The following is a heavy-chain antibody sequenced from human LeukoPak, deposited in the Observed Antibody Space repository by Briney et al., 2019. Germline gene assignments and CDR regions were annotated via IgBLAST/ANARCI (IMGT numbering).Heavy chain of an antibody. V-gene: IGHV3-9*01. CDR3: AKDLSGGSWFGAFDI. CDR2: ISWNSGSI. D-gene: IGHD2-15*01. J-gene: IGHJ3*02. CDR1: GFTFDDSA. Sequence: GGSLRLSCAASGFTFDDSAMHWVRQAPGKGLEWVSGISWNSGSIGYADSVKGRFTISRDNAKNSLYLQMNSLRAEDTALYYCAKDLSGGSWFGAFDIWGQGTMVTVSS.